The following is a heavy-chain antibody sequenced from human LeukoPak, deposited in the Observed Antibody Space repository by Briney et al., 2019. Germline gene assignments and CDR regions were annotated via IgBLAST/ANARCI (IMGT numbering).Heavy chain of an antibody. CDR2: INSDGSST. Sequence: GGSLRLSCAASGFTFSSYWMHWVRHAPGKGLVWVSRINSDGSSTSYADSVKGRFTISRDNAKNTLYLQMNSLRAEDTAVYYCARGSSTSAFLEWLPMGYWGQGTLGTVSS. V-gene: IGHV3-74*01. J-gene: IGHJ4*02. CDR3: ARGSSTSAFLEWLPMGY. D-gene: IGHD2-2*01. CDR1: GFTFSSYW.